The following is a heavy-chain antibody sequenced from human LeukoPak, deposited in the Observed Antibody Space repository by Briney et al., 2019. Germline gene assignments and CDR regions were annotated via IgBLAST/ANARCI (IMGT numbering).Heavy chain of an antibody. J-gene: IGHJ6*02. Sequence: ASMTVSCKASGYTFNNYGISWVRQAPGQGLEWMGWITAHKGKTNYPQKFQDRITMTTDTSTTTACMELRSLRSDDTAIYYCARDQAQWPQGDYFGMDVWGQGITVTVSS. CDR3: ARDQAQWPQGDYFGMDV. CDR1: GYTFNNYG. V-gene: IGHV1-18*01. D-gene: IGHD6-19*01. CDR2: ITAHKGKT.